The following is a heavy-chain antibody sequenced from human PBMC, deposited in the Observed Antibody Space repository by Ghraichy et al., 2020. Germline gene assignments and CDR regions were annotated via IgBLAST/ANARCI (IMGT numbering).Heavy chain of an antibody. J-gene: IGHJ6*02. CDR2: INHSGST. D-gene: IGHD6-19*01. V-gene: IGHV4-34*01. CDR3: ARGPIAVAGNGMDV. CDR1: GGSFSGYY. Sequence: SETLSLTCAVYGGSFSGYYWSWIRQPPGKGLEWIGEINHSGSTNYNPSLKSRVTISVDTSKNQFSLKLSSVTAADTAVYYCARGPIAVAGNGMDVWGQGTTVTVSS.